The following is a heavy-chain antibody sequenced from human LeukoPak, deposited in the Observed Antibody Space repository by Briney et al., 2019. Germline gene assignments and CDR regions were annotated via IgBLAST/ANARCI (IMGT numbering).Heavy chain of an antibody. J-gene: IGHJ4*02. CDR2: IYHSGST. D-gene: IGHD1-26*01. V-gene: IGHV4-30-2*01. Sequence: SETLSLTCTVSGGSISSGGYYWSWIRQPPGKGLEWIGYIYHSGSTYYNPSLKSRVTISVDTSKNQFSLKLSSVTAADTAVYYCARDSGSYQPRGVDYWGQGTLVTVSS. CDR3: ARDSGSYQPRGVDY. CDR1: GGSISSGGYY.